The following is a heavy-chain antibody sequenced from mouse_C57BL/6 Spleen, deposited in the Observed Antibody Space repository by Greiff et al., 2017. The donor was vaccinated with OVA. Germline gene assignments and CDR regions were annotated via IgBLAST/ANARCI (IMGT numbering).Heavy chain of an antibody. V-gene: IGHV1-66*01. Sequence: VHLVESGPELVKPGASVKISCKASGYSFTSYYIHWVKQRPGQGLEWIGWIYPGSGNTKYNEKFKGKATLTADTSSSTAYMQLSSLTSEDSAVYYCARNYDYDDAMDYWGQGTSVTVSS. CDR1: GYSFTSYY. D-gene: IGHD2-4*01. CDR3: ARNYDYDDAMDY. CDR2: IYPGSGNT. J-gene: IGHJ4*01.